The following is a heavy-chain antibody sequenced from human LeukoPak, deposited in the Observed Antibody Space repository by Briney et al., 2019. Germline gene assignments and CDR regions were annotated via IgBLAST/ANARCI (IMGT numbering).Heavy chain of an antibody. CDR1: GFTVSDNY. CDR2: FYSGGST. CDR3: AREVGYSYGHDF. Sequence: PGGSLRLSCAASGFTVSDNYMSWVRQAPGKGLEWVSIFYSGGSTYYADSVKGRFTISRDNSKNIRYLQMNSLRAEDTAVYYCAREVGYSYGHDFWGQGTLVTVSS. J-gene: IGHJ4*02. V-gene: IGHV3-53*01. D-gene: IGHD5-18*01.